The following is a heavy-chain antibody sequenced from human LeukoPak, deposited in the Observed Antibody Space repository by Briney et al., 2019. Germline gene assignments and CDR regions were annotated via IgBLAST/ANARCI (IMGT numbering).Heavy chain of an antibody. CDR2: ISGSGGST. CDR3: AKDRQWLRVTTFDY. CDR1: GFTFSSYA. D-gene: IGHD6-19*01. Sequence: PGGSLRLSCAASGFTFSSYAMSWVRQAPGKGLEWVSAISGSGGSTYYADSVKGRFAISRDNSKNTLYLQMNSLRAEDTAVYYCAKDRQWLRVTTFDYWGQGTLVTVSS. J-gene: IGHJ4*02. V-gene: IGHV3-23*01.